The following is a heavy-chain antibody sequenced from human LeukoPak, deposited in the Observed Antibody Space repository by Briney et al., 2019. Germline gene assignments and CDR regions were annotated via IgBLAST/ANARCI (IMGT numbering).Heavy chain of an antibody. CDR1: GFTFSVYW. CDR2: IKEDGSEK. CDR3: ARGGSWFAP. V-gene: IGHV3-7*01. Sequence: GGSLRLSCVASGFTFSVYWMSWVRQAPGKGLEWVANIKEDGSEKYYVDSVKGRFNISRDNAKNSLYLQMSSLRAEDTAVYYCARGGSWFAPWGQGTLVTVSS. D-gene: IGHD3-10*01. J-gene: IGHJ5*02.